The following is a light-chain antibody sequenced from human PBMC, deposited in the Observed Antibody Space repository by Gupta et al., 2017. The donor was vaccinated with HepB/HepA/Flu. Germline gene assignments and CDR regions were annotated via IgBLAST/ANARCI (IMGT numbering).Light chain of an antibody. CDR2: KVS. V-gene: IGKV2-30*01. CDR1: QSLVYSDGNTY. Sequence: DAEMPQPPLSLPVTLGQPASISCRSSQSLVYSDGNTYLNWFQQRPGQSPRRLIYKVSNRDSGVPDRFGGSGSGTDFTLKISRVEAEDVGVYYCMQGTHWPWTFGQGTKVEIK. CDR3: MQGTHWPWT. J-gene: IGKJ1*01.